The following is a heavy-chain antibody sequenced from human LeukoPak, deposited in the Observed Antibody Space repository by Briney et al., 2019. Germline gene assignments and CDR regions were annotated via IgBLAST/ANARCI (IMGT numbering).Heavy chain of an antibody. Sequence: SETLSLTCTVSGDSISSYYWSWIRQPPGKGLEWIGYIYYSGSTNYNPSLKSRVTASVDTSKNQFSLKLSSVTAADTAVYYCARESSGSYGREEALDYWGQGTLVTVSS. D-gene: IGHD1-26*01. J-gene: IGHJ4*02. CDR1: GDSISSYY. V-gene: IGHV4-59*12. CDR3: ARESSGSYGREEALDY. CDR2: IYYSGST.